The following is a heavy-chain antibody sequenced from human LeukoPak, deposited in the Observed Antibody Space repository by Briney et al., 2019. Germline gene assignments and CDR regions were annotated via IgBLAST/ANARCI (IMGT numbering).Heavy chain of an antibody. CDR1: GDSISSSNYY. Sequence: SETLSLTCSVAGDSISSSNYYGGWIRQPPGKGLEWIGSIYYSGSTYYNPSLKSRVTISVDTSKNQFSLKLSSVTAADTAVYYCAVSSGWYSCFYPWGQGTLVTVSS. J-gene: IGHJ5*02. CDR3: AVSSGWYSCFYP. CDR2: IYYSGST. D-gene: IGHD6-19*01. V-gene: IGHV4-39*01.